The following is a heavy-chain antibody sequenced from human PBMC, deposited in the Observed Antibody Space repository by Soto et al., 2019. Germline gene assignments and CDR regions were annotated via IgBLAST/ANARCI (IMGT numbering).Heavy chain of an antibody. CDR3: ARDLYISSARYFDY. J-gene: IGHJ4*02. Sequence: GGPLRRSCAASGFTFSSYSMNWVRQAPGKGLEWVSSISSSSSYIYYADSVKGRFTISRDNAKNSLYLQMNSLRAEDTAVYYCARDLYISSARYFDYWGQGTLVTVSS. D-gene: IGHD6-6*01. CDR2: ISSSSSYI. V-gene: IGHV3-21*01. CDR1: GFTFSSYS.